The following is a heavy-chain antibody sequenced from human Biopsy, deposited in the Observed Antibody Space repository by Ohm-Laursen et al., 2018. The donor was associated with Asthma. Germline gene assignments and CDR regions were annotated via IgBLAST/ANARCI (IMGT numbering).Heavy chain of an antibody. V-gene: IGHV4-31*11. D-gene: IGHD5-24*01. Sequence: SDTLSLTCAVSGGSISSGGYSWSWIRQHPGKGLEWIGYIYYSGSTYYNPSLKSRVTISVDTSKNQFSLKLSSVTAADTAVYYCARVKDGYNFDYWGQGTLVTVSS. CDR2: IYYSGST. CDR1: GGSISSGGYS. J-gene: IGHJ4*02. CDR3: ARVKDGYNFDY.